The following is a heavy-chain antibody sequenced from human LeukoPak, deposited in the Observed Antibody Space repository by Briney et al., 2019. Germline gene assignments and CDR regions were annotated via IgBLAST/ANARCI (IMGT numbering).Heavy chain of an antibody. D-gene: IGHD5-24*01. V-gene: IGHV3-53*01. J-gene: IGHJ4*02. CDR1: EFTVSRYY. CDR2: IFSNGDT. CDR3: TRDQMNY. Sequence: GGSLRLSCTASEFTVSRYYMLGVRQAPGKGLEWVSLIFSNGDTHYADSVKGRFTISRDTPKNTVSLQMNSLRVEDTAMYYCTRDQMNYWGQGTLVTVSS.